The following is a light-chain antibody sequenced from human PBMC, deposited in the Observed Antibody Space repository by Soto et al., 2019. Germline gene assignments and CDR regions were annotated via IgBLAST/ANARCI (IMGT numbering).Light chain of an antibody. J-gene: IGKJ1*01. Sequence: EIVLTQSPDTLSLSPGERVTLSCRASRAFILNYLSLHQQKPGQTPRLLVYGASSRATGSPDRFTGSGSWTDFTLTISRLEHEDFAVYYWYQYYNWPPWTFGEGTKVDI. CDR1: RAFILNY. CDR3: YQYYNWPPWT. V-gene: IGKV3-20*01. CDR2: GAS.